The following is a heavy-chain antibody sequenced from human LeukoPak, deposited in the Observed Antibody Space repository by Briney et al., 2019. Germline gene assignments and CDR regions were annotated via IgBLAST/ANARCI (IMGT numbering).Heavy chain of an antibody. V-gene: IGHV3-30*04. CDR2: ISHDVKTT. CDR3: ASRVCIAVDGTCWFDP. J-gene: IGHJ5*02. Sequence: PGGSLRLSCVASVFNFSDSVIHWVRQAPGKGLEWVAVISHDVKTTYYADCAKGRFTISRDNAKNSLYLQMNSLRAEDAAVYYCASRVCIAVDGTCWFDPWGQGTLVTVSS. D-gene: IGHD6-19*01. CDR1: VFNFSDSV.